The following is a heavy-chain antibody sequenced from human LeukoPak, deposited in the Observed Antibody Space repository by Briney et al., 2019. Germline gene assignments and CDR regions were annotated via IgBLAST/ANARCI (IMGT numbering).Heavy chain of an antibody. CDR2: IYYSGIT. CDR1: GGSISSSSYY. V-gene: IGHV4-39*01. J-gene: IGHJ6*02. D-gene: IGHD5-12*01. CDR3: ARRVGYSGYAP. Sequence: SETLSLTCTVSGGSISSSSYYWGWIRQPPGKGLEWIGSIYYSGITYYNPSLKSRVTISVDTSKNQFSLKLSSVTAADTAVYYYARRVGYSGYAPWGQGTTVTVSS.